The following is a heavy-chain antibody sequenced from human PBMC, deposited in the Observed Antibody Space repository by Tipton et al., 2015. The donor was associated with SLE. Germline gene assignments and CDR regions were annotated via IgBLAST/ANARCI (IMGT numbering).Heavy chain of an antibody. D-gene: IGHD2-8*01. CDR2: MYPGDSET. J-gene: IGHJ5*02. CDR1: GYTFSGYW. V-gene: IGHV5-51*03. CDR3: ARFNGPRLMYNWFDP. Sequence: VQLVQSGAEVKQAGESLKISCKGSGYTFSGYWIGWVRQMPGKGLEWMGIMYPGDSETRYSPSFQGQVTISADKSINTAYLQWSSLKVSDTAIYYCARFNGPRLMYNWFDPWGQGTLVTVSS.